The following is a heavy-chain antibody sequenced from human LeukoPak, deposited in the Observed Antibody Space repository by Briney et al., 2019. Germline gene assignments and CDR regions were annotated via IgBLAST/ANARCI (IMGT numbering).Heavy chain of an antibody. V-gene: IGHV3-48*03. J-gene: IGHJ6*03. D-gene: IGHD3-16*01. CDR3: AKGGGGQRLRPYYMDV. CDR1: GFTFSSYE. CDR2: ISSSGSTI. Sequence: GGSLRLSCAASGFTFSSYEMNWVRQAPGKGLEWVSYISSSGSTIYYADSVKGRFTISRDNSKNTLYLQMNSLRAEDTAVYYCAKGGGGQRLRPYYMDVWGKGTTVTVSS.